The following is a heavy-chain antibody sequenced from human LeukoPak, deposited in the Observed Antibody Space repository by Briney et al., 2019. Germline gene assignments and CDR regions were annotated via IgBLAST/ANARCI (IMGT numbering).Heavy chain of an antibody. CDR1: GFTFSTYS. V-gene: IGHV3-21*01. CDR2: ISDDSNYI. J-gene: IGHJ4*02. Sequence: GGSLRLSCAASGFTFSTYSGNWIRQAPGKGLEWVSSISDDSNYIFYADSVKGRFTISRDNAKNSLYLQMNSLRAEDTAVHYCARAGYPSGWFDYWGQGTLVTVSS. D-gene: IGHD6-25*01. CDR3: ARAGYPSGWFDY.